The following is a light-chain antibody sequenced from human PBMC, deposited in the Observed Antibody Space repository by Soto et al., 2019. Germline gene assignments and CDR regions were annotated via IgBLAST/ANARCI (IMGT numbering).Light chain of an antibody. V-gene: IGLV1-40*01. CDR2: GSS. J-gene: IGLJ2*01. Sequence: QSVRTQPPSVSGAPGQRVTISCTGSSSNIGAGHVVHWYQQFPGRAPNLLIYGSSNRPSGVPDRFSGSKSGTSASLAITGLQAEDEADYYCQSYDNGLSASVFGGGTQLTVL. CDR1: SSNIGAGHV. CDR3: QSYDNGLSASV.